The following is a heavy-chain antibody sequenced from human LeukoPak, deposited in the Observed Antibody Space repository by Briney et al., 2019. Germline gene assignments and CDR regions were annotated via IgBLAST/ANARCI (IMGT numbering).Heavy chain of an antibody. J-gene: IGHJ4*02. Sequence: GGSLRLSCAASGFTFSSYAMSWVRQAPGKGLEWVSAISGSGGSTYYADSVKGRFTISRDNSKSTLYLRMNSLRAEDTAVYYCAKDLRPGIAVAGSWGQGTLVTVSS. V-gene: IGHV3-23*01. CDR2: ISGSGGST. CDR1: GFTFSSYA. CDR3: AKDLRPGIAVAGS. D-gene: IGHD6-19*01.